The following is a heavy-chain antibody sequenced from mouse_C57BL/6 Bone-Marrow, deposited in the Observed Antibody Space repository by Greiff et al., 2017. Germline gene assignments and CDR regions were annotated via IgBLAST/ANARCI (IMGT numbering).Heavy chain of an antibody. D-gene: IGHD1-1*01. V-gene: IGHV14-2*01. CDR3: ARSRFITTVVRFDY. J-gene: IGHJ2*01. Sequence: EVKVVESGAELVKPGASVKLSCTASGFNIKDYYMHWVKQRTEQGLEWIGRIDPEDGETKYAPKFQGKATITADTSSNTAYLQLSSLTSEDTAVYYCARSRFITTVVRFDYWGQGTTLTVSS. CDR2: IDPEDGET. CDR1: GFNIKDYY.